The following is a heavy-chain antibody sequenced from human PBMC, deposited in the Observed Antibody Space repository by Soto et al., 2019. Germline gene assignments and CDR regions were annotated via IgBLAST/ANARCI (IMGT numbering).Heavy chain of an antibody. J-gene: IGHJ4*02. D-gene: IGHD4-17*01. CDR1: GFTFSSYG. CDR2: ISYDGSNK. CDR3: ATRATTVTTFGVGSDY. V-gene: IGHV3-30*03. Sequence: QVQLVESGGGVVQPGRSLRLSCAASGFTFSSYGMHWVRQAPGKGLEWVAVISYDGSNKYYADSVKGRFTISRDNSKNTVYLRMSSHRAEDTAGYYCATRATTVTTFGVGSDYWGQGTLVTVSS.